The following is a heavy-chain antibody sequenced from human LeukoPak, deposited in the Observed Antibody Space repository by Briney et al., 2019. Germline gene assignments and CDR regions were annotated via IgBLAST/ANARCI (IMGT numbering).Heavy chain of an antibody. CDR3: AAFLLQQINVFDI. D-gene: IGHD1-1*01. Sequence: SETLSLTCTVSGNSISSGDNYWSWIRQPAGKGLEWIGRIYTSGSTNYNPSLKSRVTISGDTSKNQFSLRLSPVTAADTAVYYCAAFLLQQINVFDIWGQGTMVTVSS. V-gene: IGHV4-61*02. J-gene: IGHJ3*02. CDR1: GNSISSGDNY. CDR2: IYTSGST.